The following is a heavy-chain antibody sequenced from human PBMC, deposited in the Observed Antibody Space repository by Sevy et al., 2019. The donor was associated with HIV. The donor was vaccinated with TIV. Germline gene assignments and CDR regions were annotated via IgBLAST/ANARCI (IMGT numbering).Heavy chain of an antibody. CDR1: GYTLTKLD. CDR2: FDPEDGDT. Sequence: AAVKVSCKVSGYTLTKLDMHWVRQAPGKGLEWMGGFDPEDGDTFYAQKFQGRVTMTEDTSTDTAYMELSSLRSEDTALYYCTTMEYYHHILGSSSGDYWGQGTPVPVSS. D-gene: IGHD2-2*01. V-gene: IGHV1-24*01. J-gene: IGHJ4*02. CDR3: TTMEYYHHILGSSSGDY.